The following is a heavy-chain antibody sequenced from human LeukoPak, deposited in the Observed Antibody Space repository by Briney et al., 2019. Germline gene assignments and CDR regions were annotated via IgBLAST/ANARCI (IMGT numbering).Heavy chain of an antibody. V-gene: IGHV3-30*18. J-gene: IGHJ4*02. Sequence: GGSLRLSCAASGFTFSNYGMHWVRQAPGKGLEWLAVISYDGSNKYYADSVKGRFTISRDNSKNTLYLQMNSLRAEDTAVYYCAKRNLGNIDYWGQGTLVTVSS. D-gene: IGHD3-16*01. CDR1: GFTFSNYG. CDR3: AKRNLGNIDY. CDR2: ISYDGSNK.